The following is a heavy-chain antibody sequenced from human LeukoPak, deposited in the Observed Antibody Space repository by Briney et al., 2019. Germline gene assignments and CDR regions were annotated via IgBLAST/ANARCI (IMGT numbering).Heavy chain of an antibody. V-gene: IGHV1-18*01. Sequence: ASVKVSCKASGYTFTSYGISWVRQAPGQGLEWMGWISAYNGNTNYAQKFQGRVTITADKSTSTAYMELSSLRSEDTAVYYCARDVATRIDYWGQGTLVTVSS. D-gene: IGHD1-26*01. CDR3: ARDVATRIDY. CDR2: ISAYNGNT. CDR1: GYTFTSYG. J-gene: IGHJ4*02.